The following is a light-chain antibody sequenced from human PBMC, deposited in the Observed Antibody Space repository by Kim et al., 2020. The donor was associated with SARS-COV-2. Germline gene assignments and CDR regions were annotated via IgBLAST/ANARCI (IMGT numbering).Light chain of an antibody. CDR2: DVS. V-gene: IGLV2-14*03. CDR1: SSDVGTYSY. Sequence: GQSITISCTGTSSDVGTYSYVSWYQQHPGKAPKLMIYDVSRRPSGVSFRFSGSKSGNTASLTISGLQAEDEADYYCSSYTRSSTYVFGTGTKVTVL. J-gene: IGLJ1*01. CDR3: SSYTRSSTYV.